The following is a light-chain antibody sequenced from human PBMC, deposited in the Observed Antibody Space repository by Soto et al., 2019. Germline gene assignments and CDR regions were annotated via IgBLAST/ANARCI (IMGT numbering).Light chain of an antibody. CDR2: DAS. CDR3: QQYDNPPLT. J-gene: IGKJ4*01. CDR1: QDISNY. Sequence: IHLTQSPSSLSASVGDRFTITCQASQDISNYLNWYQQKPGKAPKLLIYDASNLETGVPSRFSGSGSGTDFTFTISSLQPEDIATYYCQQYDNPPLTFGGGTKVDIK. V-gene: IGKV1-33*01.